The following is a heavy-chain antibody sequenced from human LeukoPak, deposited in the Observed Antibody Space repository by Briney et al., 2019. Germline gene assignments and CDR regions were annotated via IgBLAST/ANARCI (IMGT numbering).Heavy chain of an antibody. CDR3: ARGGKCYYDSSGYPGDY. V-gene: IGHV3-7*01. J-gene: IGHJ4*02. Sequence: GGSLRLSCVASGFTFSSYWMNWVRQAPGKGLEWVANIKQDGSEKYYVDSVRGRFTISRDNVKNSLYLQMNSLRAEDTAVYYCARGGKCYYDSSGYPGDYWGQGTLVTVSS. CDR2: IKQDGSEK. CDR1: GFTFSSYW. D-gene: IGHD3-22*01.